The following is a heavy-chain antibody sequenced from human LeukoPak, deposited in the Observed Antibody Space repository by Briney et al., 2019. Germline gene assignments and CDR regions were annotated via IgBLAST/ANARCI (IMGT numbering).Heavy chain of an antibody. Sequence: GGSLRLSCAASGFTFDDYAMHWVRQARGKGLEWVSGISWNSGSIGYADSVKGRFTISRDNAKNSLYLQMNSLRAEDMALYYCAKDIEYYGSGSPGAFHIWGQGTIVTVSS. V-gene: IGHV3-9*03. D-gene: IGHD3-10*01. J-gene: IGHJ3*02. CDR3: AKDIEYYGSGSPGAFHI. CDR2: ISWNSGSI. CDR1: GFTFDDYA.